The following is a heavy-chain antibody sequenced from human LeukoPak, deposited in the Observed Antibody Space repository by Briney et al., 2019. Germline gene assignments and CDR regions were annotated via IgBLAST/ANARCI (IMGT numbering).Heavy chain of an antibody. CDR2: INPNSGGT. J-gene: IGHJ5*02. D-gene: IGHD3-3*01. CDR1: GYTFTGYY. CDR3: ARAPRRPTIFGVVDPFDP. V-gene: IGHV1-2*02. Sequence: GASVKVSCKASGYTFTGYYMHWVRQAPGQGLEWMGWINPNSGGTNYAQKFQGRVTMTRDTSISTVYMELSRLRSDDTAVYYCARAPRRPTIFGVVDPFDPWGQGTLVTVSS.